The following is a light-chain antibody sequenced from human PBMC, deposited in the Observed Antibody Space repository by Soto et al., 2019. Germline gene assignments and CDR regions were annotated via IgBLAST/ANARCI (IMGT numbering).Light chain of an antibody. CDR1: QSVDSN. J-gene: IGKJ4*01. V-gene: IGKV3D-15*01. CDR2: GAS. CDR3: QQYNDWPLT. Sequence: EIVMTQSPATLSVSPGDGATLSCRASQSVDSNLAWYQQKPGQTPRLLMYGASTRPTGIPARFSGSGSGTEFNLTIIRLQSEDSAVYYCQQYNDWPLTFGGGTKVAIK.